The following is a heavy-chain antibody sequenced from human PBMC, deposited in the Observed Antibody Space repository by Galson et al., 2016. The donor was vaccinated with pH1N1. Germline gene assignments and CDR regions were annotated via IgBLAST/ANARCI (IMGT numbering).Heavy chain of an antibody. J-gene: IGHJ4*02. D-gene: IGHD1-26*01. CDR3: ARDLCGREDY. CDR2: IDEDGETT. Sequence: SLRPSCATSGFSFSSYWFHWVRQDPAKGLVWVARIDEDGETTNYADSGRGRFTSYRDNAKNTLYLEMNSLRAEDTAVYYCARDLCGREDYWGQGTLVTVSS. V-gene: IGHV3-74*01. CDR1: GFSFSSYW.